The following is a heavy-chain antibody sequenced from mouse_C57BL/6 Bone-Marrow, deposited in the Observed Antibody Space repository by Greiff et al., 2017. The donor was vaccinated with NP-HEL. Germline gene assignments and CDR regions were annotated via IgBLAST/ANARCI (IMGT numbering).Heavy chain of an antibody. CDR3: ARVLRQLWFAY. CDR1: GFTFSSYA. CDR2: ISDGGSYT. Sequence: EVKVEESGGGLVKPGGSLKLSCAASGFTFSSYAMSWVRQTPGKRLEWVATISDGGSYTYYPDNVKGRFTISRDKAKNHLYLQMSHLKSEDTAMYYCARVLRQLWFAYWGQGTLITVSA. V-gene: IGHV5-4*03. J-gene: IGHJ3*01. D-gene: IGHD6-1*01.